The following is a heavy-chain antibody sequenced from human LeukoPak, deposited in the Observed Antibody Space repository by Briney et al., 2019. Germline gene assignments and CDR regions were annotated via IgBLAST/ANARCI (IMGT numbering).Heavy chain of an antibody. CDR3: AKDPTPPYYYGSGGYYGGFDY. Sequence: GGSLRLSCAASGFTVSSNYMSWVRQAPGKGLEWVSAISGSGGSTYYADSVKGRFTISRDNSKNTLYLQMNSLRAEDTAVYYCAKDPTPPYYYGSGGYYGGFDYWGQGTLVTVSS. D-gene: IGHD3-22*01. V-gene: IGHV3-23*01. CDR2: ISGSGGST. CDR1: GFTVSSNY. J-gene: IGHJ4*02.